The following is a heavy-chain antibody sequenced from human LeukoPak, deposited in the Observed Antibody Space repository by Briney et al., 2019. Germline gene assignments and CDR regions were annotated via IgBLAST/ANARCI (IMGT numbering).Heavy chain of an antibody. J-gene: IGHJ5*02. D-gene: IGHD6-19*01. CDR3: ARDQDSSSNWFDP. Sequence: PGGSLRLSCAASGFTFSSYWMSWVRQAPGKGLEGVANIKQDGSEKYYVDSVKGRFTISRDNAKNSLYLQMNSLRAEDTAVYYCARDQDSSSNWFDPWGQGTLVTVSS. CDR1: GFTFSSYW. CDR2: IKQDGSEK. V-gene: IGHV3-7*01.